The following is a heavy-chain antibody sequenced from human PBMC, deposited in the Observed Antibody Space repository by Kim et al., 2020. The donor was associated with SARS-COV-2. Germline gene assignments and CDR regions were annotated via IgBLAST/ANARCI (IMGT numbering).Heavy chain of an antibody. CDR2: IWHDGRSE. CDR3: AKANSEYSFGFYFDY. V-gene: IGHV3-33*06. CDR1: GFTFSKYG. Sequence: GGSLRLSCAASGFTFSKYGMHWVRQAPGKGLEWVAVIWHDGRSENYADSVKGRFTISRDNSKNTLYLQMNSLRAEDMAVYYCAKANSEYSFGFYFDYWGQGTLVTVSS. D-gene: IGHD5-18*01. J-gene: IGHJ4*02.